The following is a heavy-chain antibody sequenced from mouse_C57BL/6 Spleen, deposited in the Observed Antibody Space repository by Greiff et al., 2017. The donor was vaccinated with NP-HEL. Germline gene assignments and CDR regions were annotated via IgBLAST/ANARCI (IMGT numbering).Heavy chain of an antibody. V-gene: IGHV1-26*01. Sequence: VQLQQSGPELVKPGASVKISCKASGYTFTDYYMNWVKQSHGKSLEWIGDINPNNGGTSYNQKFKGKATLTVDKSSSTAYMELRSLTSEDSAVYYCASDGSSSFDYWGQGTTLTVSS. CDR1: GYTFTDYY. D-gene: IGHD1-1*01. CDR3: ASDGSSSFDY. CDR2: INPNNGGT. J-gene: IGHJ2*01.